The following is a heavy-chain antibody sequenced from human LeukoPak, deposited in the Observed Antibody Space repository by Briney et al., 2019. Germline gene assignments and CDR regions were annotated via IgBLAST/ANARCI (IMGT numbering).Heavy chain of an antibody. J-gene: IGHJ6*03. V-gene: IGHV4-4*07. CDR1: GGSISSYY. Sequence: SETLSLTCSVSGGSISSYYWSWIRQPAGKGLEWIGRIYNTGSTNYNPSLKSRVTMSVDTSKNQFSLKLNSVTAADTAVYYCARDSLHYYSYYMDVWGNGTTVTVSS. CDR3: ARDSLHYYSYYMDV. CDR2: IYNTGST.